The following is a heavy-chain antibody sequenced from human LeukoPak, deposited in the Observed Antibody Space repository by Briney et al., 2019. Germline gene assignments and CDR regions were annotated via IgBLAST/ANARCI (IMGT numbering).Heavy chain of an antibody. J-gene: IGHJ4*02. Sequence: GGSLGLSCAASGFTFSSYAMHWVRQAPGKGLEYVSAISSNGGSTYYANSVKGRFTISRDNSKNTLYLQMGSLRAEDMAVYYCARVAVRGVISYYFDYWGQGTLVTVSS. D-gene: IGHD3-10*01. CDR2: ISSNGGST. V-gene: IGHV3-64*01. CDR3: ARVAVRGVISYYFDY. CDR1: GFTFSSYA.